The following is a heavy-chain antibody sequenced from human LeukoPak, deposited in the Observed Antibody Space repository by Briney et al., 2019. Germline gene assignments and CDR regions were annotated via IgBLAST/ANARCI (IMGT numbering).Heavy chain of an antibody. CDR1: GFTFSSYA. V-gene: IGHV3-23*01. D-gene: IGHD4-17*01. J-gene: IGHJ4*02. Sequence: PGGSLRLSCVVSGFTFSSYAMTWVRQAPGEGLEWVSAISTSGGGYTFYADSVKGRFTISRDDSKNTLYLQMNSLRAGDAAIYYCAKDYLRTTDYWGQGTLVTVSS. CDR2: ISTSGGGYT. CDR3: AKDYLRTTDY.